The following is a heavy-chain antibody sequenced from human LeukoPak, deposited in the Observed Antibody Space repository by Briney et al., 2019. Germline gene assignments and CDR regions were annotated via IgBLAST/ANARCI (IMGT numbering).Heavy chain of an antibody. CDR2: TYYRSKWYN. CDR3: ASAHSSSWFPFEY. D-gene: IGHD6-13*01. V-gene: IGHV6-1*01. J-gene: IGHJ4*02. CDR1: GDSVSSNSVA. Sequence: SETLSLTCAISGDSVSSNSVAWNWIRQSPSRGLEWLGRTYYRSKWYNDYAVSVKSRITINPDTSKNQFSLQLNSVTPEDTAVCYCASAHSSSWFPFEYWGQGTLITVSS.